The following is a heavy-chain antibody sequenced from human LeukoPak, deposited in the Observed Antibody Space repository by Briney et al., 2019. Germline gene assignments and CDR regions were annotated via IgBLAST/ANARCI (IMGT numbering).Heavy chain of an antibody. J-gene: IGHJ6*03. Sequence: GGSLRLSCAASAFTFSSYWMSWVRQAPGKGLEWVANIKQDGSEKYYVDSVKGRFTISRDNAKNSLYLQMNSLRAEDTAVYYCARATYGDYPTDYYYYMDVWGKGTTVTVSS. CDR2: IKQDGSEK. V-gene: IGHV3-7*04. CDR3: ARATYGDYPTDYYYYMDV. D-gene: IGHD4-17*01. CDR1: AFTFSSYW.